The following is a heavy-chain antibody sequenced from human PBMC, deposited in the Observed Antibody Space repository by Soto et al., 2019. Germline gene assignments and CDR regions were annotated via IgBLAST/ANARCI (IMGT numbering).Heavy chain of an antibody. CDR1: GFTFSTYS. J-gene: IGHJ6*02. CDR3: EREYNAWPLAYGLDV. V-gene: IGHV3-21*01. CDR2: ISSRSDI. D-gene: IGHD1-20*01. Sequence: PGGSLRLSCVGSGFTFSTYSINWVRQAPGKGLEWVSSISSRSDIYYADSVKGRFTISRDNAKNSVSLQMNSLRAEDTAVYYCEREYNAWPLAYGLDVCGQGPTVTVSS.